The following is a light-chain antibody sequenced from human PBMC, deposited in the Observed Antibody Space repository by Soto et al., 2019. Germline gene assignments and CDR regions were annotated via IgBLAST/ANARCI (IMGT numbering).Light chain of an antibody. CDR2: AAS. V-gene: IGKV1-12*01. CDR3: QQANTFPIT. Sequence: DIQLTQSPSSVSASVGDRVTITCRASQGVSSWLAWYQQRPGKAPKLLISAASTLQGGVPSRFSGSGSGTDFTLTISSLQPEDFATCYCQQANTFPITFGQGTRLDIK. J-gene: IGKJ5*01. CDR1: QGVSSW.